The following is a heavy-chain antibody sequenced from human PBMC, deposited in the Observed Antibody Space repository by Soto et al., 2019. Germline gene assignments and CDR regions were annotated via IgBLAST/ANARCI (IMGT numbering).Heavy chain of an antibody. CDR1: VGSISSGDYY. CDR2: IYYSGST. J-gene: IGHJ6*02. CDR3: ARDGAGYRKYYYYGMDV. V-gene: IGHV4-30-4*01. D-gene: IGHD5-18*01. Sequence: TLSLTCTVSVGSISSGDYYWSWIRQPPGKGLEWIGYIYYSGSTYYNPSLKSRVTISVDTSKNQFSLKLSSVTAADTAVYYCARDGAGYRKYYYYGMDVWGQGTTVTVSS.